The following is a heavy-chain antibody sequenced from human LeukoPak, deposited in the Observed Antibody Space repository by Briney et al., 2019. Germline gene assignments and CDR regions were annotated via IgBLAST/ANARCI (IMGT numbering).Heavy chain of an antibody. CDR3: AREEYSSSSGAFDI. D-gene: IGHD6-6*01. CDR2: ISSSSSTI. Sequence: LTGGSLRLSCAASGFTFSSYSMNWVRQAPGKGLEWVSYISSSSSTIYYADSVKGRFTISRDNSKNTLYLQMNSLRAEDTAVYYCAREEYSSSSGAFDIWGQGTMVTVSS. V-gene: IGHV3-48*01. J-gene: IGHJ3*02. CDR1: GFTFSSYS.